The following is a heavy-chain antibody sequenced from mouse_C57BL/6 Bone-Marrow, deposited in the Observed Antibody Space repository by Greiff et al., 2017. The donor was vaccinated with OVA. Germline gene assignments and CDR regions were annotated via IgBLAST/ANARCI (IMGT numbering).Heavy chain of an antibody. CDR2: INPYNGGT. CDR1: GYTFTDYN. Sequence: VQLKESGPELVKPGASVKISCKASGYTFTDYNMDWVKQSHGKSLEWIGAINPYNGGTIYNQKFQGKATLTVDKSSSTAYIELHSLKSEDTAVYYCARIYCGNYYHAMGYGDRGNAITVSA. V-gene: IGHV1-18*01. D-gene: IGHD2-1*01. J-gene: IGHJ4*01. CDR3: ARIYCGNYYHAMGY.